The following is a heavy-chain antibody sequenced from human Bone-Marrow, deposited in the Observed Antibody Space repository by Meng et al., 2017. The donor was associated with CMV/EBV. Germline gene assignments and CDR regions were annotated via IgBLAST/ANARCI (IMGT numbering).Heavy chain of an antibody. CDR2: ISSSSTI. CDR1: GFSFSDYY. V-gene: IGHV3-69-1*01. D-gene: IGHD1-26*01. CDR3: ARERVGWELTYYYYYGMDV. Sequence: GESLKIPCAASGFSFSDYYMNWVRQAPGKGLEWVSSISSSSTIYYADSVKGRFTISRDNAKTSLYLQMNSLRAEDTAVYYCARERVGWELTYYYYYGMDVWGQGTTVTVSS. J-gene: IGHJ6*02.